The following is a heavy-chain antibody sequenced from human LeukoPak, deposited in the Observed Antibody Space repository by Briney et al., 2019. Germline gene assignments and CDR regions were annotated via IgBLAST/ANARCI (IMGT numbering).Heavy chain of an antibody. CDR1: GGSFSGYY. D-gene: IGHD3-3*01. CDR2: INHSGST. J-gene: IGHJ6*03. V-gene: IGHV4-34*01. CDR3: ARRPLLTTFGVGQYYYYMDV. Sequence: SATLSLTCAVYGGSFSGYYWSWIRQPPGKGLELIGEINHSGSTNYNPSLKSRVTISVDTSKNQFSLKLSSVTAADTAVYYCARRPLLTTFGVGQYYYYMDVWGKGTMVTVSS.